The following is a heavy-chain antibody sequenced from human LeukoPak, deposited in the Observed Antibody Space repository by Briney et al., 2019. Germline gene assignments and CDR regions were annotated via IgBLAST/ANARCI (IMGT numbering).Heavy chain of an antibody. J-gene: IGHJ4*02. V-gene: IGHV3-30-3*01. CDR1: GFTFSSYA. CDR2: ISYDGSNK. D-gene: IGHD3-10*01. Sequence: PGGSLRLSCAASGFTFSSYAMHWVRQAPGKGLEWVAVISYDGSNKYYADSVKGRFTISRDNSKNTLYLQMNSLRAEDTAVYYCAREFLQCGSGNNYFDYWGQGTLVTVSS. CDR3: AREFLQCGSGNNYFDY.